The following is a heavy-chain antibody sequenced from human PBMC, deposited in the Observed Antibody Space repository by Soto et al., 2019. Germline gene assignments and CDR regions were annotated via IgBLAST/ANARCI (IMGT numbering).Heavy chain of an antibody. V-gene: IGHV1-69*13. Sequence: SVKVSCKASGGTFSSYAISWVRQAPGQGLEWMGGIIPIFGTANYAQKFQGRVTITADESTSTAYMELSGLRSEDTAVYYCARQLQRRAATYWFDPWGQGTLVTVSS. J-gene: IGHJ5*02. CDR2: IIPIFGTA. CDR3: ARQLQRRAATYWFDP. D-gene: IGHD2-15*01. CDR1: GGTFSSYA.